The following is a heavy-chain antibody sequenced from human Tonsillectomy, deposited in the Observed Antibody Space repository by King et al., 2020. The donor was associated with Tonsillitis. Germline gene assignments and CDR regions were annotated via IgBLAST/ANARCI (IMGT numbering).Heavy chain of an antibody. J-gene: IGHJ3*02. D-gene: IGHD3-22*01. CDR2: ISSGGRYI. Sequence: VQLVESGGGLVKPGGSLRLSCATSGFTFSNFDMNWVRQAPGKGLEWVSSISSGGRYIYYADSVKGQFTISRDKAGNSMFLRMESLRGDDTAVYYCAKDKGADYYDSGRDAFDIWGKGTTVIVSS. CDR1: GFTFSNFD. V-gene: IGHV3-21*01. CDR3: AKDKGADYYDSGRDAFDI.